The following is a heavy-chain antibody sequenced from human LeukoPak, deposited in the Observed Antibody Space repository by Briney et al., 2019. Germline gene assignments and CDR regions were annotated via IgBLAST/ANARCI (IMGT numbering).Heavy chain of an antibody. Sequence: GASVKVSCRTSGYTFINYQIHWVRQAPDQGLEWMGRINSNSGATVFAQEFQGRVTMTRDTSINTVYMELSSLEFDDTAVYYCTRTWWTEACSSSSCFTPDFDYWGQGTPVTVSS. J-gene: IGHJ4*02. V-gene: IGHV1-2*06. CDR3: TRTWWTEACSSSSCFTPDFDY. CDR1: GYTFINYQ. D-gene: IGHD2-2*02. CDR2: INSNSGAT.